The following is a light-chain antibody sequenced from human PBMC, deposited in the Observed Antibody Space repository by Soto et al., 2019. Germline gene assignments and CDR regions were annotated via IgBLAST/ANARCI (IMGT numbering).Light chain of an antibody. CDR2: KAS. Sequence: DIQMTQSPSTLSASVGDRVTITCRASQSISSRLAWYQQKPGKVPKLLIYKASSLESGVPSRFSGSGSGTEFTLTISILQPDDFATYYCQQYDSYSWTFGQGTKVEI. CDR1: QSISSR. J-gene: IGKJ1*01. CDR3: QQYDSYSWT. V-gene: IGKV1-5*03.